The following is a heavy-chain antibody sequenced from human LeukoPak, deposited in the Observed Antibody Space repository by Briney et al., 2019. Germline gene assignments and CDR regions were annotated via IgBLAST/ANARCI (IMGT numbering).Heavy chain of an antibody. D-gene: IGHD7-27*01. J-gene: IGHJ6*02. CDR2: IKKDGSEK. V-gene: IGHV3-7*01. CDR3: ATYTNWVAGDV. Sequence: QPGGSLRLSCAASGFTFDDYAMHWVRQAPGKGLEWVADIKKDGSEKDYVDSVKGRFTISRDNAKNSLYLQMDSLRAEDTAVHYCATYTNWVAGDVWGQGTTVSVSS. CDR1: GFTFDDYA.